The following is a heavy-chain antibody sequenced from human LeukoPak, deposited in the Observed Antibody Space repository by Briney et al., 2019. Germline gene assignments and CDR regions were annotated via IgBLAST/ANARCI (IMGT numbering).Heavy chain of an antibody. Sequence: ASVKVSCKASGYTFISYAMHWVRQAPGQRLEWMGWINAGNGNTKYSQKFQGRVTITRDTSASTAYMELSSLRSEDTAVYYCARDRRYCSSTSCYGDAFDIWGQGTMVTVSS. CDR3: ARDRRYCSSTSCYGDAFDI. J-gene: IGHJ3*02. CDR1: GYTFISYA. D-gene: IGHD2-2*01. V-gene: IGHV1-3*01. CDR2: INAGNGNT.